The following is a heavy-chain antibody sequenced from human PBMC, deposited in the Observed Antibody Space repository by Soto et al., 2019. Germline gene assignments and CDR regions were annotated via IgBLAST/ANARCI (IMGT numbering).Heavy chain of an antibody. Sequence: SETLSLTCTVSGGSITGSSYYWGWIRQPPGKGLECIGSVHYSGSTDYNPSLKSRVTISVDTSKNQFSLKLTSVTAADTAVYFCASFSGATYGDYGGGINYWGQGTLVTVSS. J-gene: IGHJ4*02. CDR1: GGSITGSSYY. CDR3: ASFSGATYGDYGGGINY. D-gene: IGHD4-17*01. V-gene: IGHV4-39*01. CDR2: VHYSGST.